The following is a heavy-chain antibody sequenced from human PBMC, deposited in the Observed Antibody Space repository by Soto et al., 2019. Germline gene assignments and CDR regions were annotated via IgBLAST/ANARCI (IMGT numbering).Heavy chain of an antibody. Sequence: QVQLQESGPGLVKPSQTLSLTCTVSGGSISRSSAYYWSWIRQHPEKGLEWIGYIYSGGTTNYNPSLRSGVTISLATANNQFSLNLSSVTAADTALYYCARDGGPRGDYYYAMDVWGQGTTVTVSS. V-gene: IGHV4-31*03. CDR1: GGSISRSSAYY. CDR3: ARDGGPRGDYYYAMDV. J-gene: IGHJ6*02. CDR2: IYSGGTT. D-gene: IGHD3-10*01.